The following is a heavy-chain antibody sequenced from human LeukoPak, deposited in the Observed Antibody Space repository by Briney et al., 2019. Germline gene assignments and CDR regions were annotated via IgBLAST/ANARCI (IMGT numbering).Heavy chain of an antibody. Sequence: PGGSLRLSCAASGFTFSTHGLHRVRQAPGKGLEWLAIISYDGSDQYYADSVKGRFTISRDNSKNTLSLQMNSLTAEDTAVYYCAASSGSYHYWGQGTLVIVSS. CDR2: ISYDGSDQ. CDR3: AASSGSYHY. V-gene: IGHV3-30*03. D-gene: IGHD3-10*01. CDR1: GFTFSTHG. J-gene: IGHJ4*02.